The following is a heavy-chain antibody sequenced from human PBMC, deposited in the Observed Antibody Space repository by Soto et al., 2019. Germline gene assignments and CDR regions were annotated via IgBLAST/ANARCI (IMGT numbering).Heavy chain of an antibody. J-gene: IGHJ6*03. CDR3: AKDGQALEWSPTPDYDYYYVDV. CDR2: IAYDGSNK. CDR1: GFTFSSYG. Sequence: QVQLVESGGGVVQPGRSLRLSCAASGFTFSSYGMHWVRQAPGKGLEWVAVIAYDGSNKYYADSVKGRFTISRDNSKNTLYLQMNSLRAEDTAVYDCAKDGQALEWSPTPDYDYYYVDVWGKGTTVSVSS. D-gene: IGHD3-3*01. V-gene: IGHV3-30*18.